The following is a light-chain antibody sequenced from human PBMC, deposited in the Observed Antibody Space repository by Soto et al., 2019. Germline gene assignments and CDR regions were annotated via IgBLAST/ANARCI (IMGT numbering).Light chain of an antibody. CDR2: DVS. J-gene: IGLJ3*02. CDR3: CSYAGSYSWV. Sequence: QSALTQPRSVSGSPGQSGTISCTGTSSDVGGYNYVSWYQQHPGKAPKLMIYDVSKRPSGVPDRFSGSTSGNTASLTISGVQAEDWADYYCCSYAGSYSWVLGGGTKLTVL. CDR1: SSDVGGYNY. V-gene: IGLV2-11*01.